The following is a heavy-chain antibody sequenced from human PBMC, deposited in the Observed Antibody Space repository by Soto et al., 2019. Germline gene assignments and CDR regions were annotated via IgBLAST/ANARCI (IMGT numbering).Heavy chain of an antibody. Sequence: ASVKVSCKASGYTFTSYGLNWVRQAPGQGLEWMGWISAHNGNTNYAQKFQGRVIMTTDTSPSTAYLELRSLRSDDTAVYYCARGRSSSVAHFDYWGQGSLVTVS. J-gene: IGHJ4*02. CDR3: ARGRSSSVAHFDY. D-gene: IGHD3-10*01. CDR1: GYTFTSYG. CDR2: ISAHNGNT. V-gene: IGHV1-18*01.